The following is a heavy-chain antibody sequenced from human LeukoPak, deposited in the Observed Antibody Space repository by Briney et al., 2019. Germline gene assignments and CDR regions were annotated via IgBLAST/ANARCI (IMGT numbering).Heavy chain of an antibody. CDR2: IFYSGRSYYGGRT. D-gene: IGHD3-22*01. Sequence: SETLSLTCTVSGGSISPYYWSWIRQHPGKGLEWIGYIFYSGRSYYGGRTYYNPSLKSRINISVDTSKNQFSLKLTSVTAADSAVYYCAADTSGYYYFDSWGQGNLVTVSS. V-gene: IGHV4-31*03. CDR3: AADTSGYYYFDS. J-gene: IGHJ4*02. CDR1: GGSISPYY.